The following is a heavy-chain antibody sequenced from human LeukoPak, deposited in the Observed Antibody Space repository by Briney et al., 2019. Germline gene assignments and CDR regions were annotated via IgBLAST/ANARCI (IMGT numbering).Heavy chain of an antibody. CDR1: GYTFSNFG. CDR2: ISGNNDNP. CDR3: ARDGTSTDDY. D-gene: IGHD2-2*01. V-gene: IGHV1-18*01. Sequence: ASVTVSFTTSGYTFSNFGINWVRQAPGQGLEWMGWISGNNDNPNYGQKFQGRFTVTTDSSTSTAYMELRNLTFDDTAVYYCARDGTSTDDYWGQGTLVTVSS. J-gene: IGHJ4*02.